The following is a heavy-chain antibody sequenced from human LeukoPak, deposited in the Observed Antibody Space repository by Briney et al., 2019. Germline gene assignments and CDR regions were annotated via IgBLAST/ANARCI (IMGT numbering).Heavy chain of an antibody. J-gene: IGHJ3*02. CDR2: IRYDGINK. CDR3: AKDMGSHGSGSYYAFDI. Sequence: GESLRLSCAASGFTFNAYGMHWVRQAPGKGLEWVAFIRYDGINKDYAASVKGRFTFSRDSSKNTLYLQMSSLRTEDTAVYYCAKDMGSHGSGSYYAFDIWGQGTMVTVSS. D-gene: IGHD3-10*01. V-gene: IGHV3-30*02. CDR1: GFTFNAYG.